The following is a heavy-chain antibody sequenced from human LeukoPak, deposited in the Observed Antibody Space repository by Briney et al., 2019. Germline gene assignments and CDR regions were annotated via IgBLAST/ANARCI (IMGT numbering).Heavy chain of an antibody. V-gene: IGHV3-11*01. CDR2: ISSSGSTI. CDR1: GFTFSDYY. D-gene: IGHD3-3*01. CDR3: ATRYYDFWPDAFDI. Sequence: GGSLRLSCAASGFTFSDYYMSWIRQAPGKGLEWVSYISSSGSTIYHADSVKGRFTISRDNAKNSLYLQMNSLRAEDTAVYYCATRYYDFWPDAFDIWGQGTMVTVSS. J-gene: IGHJ3*02.